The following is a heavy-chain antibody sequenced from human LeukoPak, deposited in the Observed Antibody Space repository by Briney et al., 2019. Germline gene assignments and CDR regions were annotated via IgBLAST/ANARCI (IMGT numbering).Heavy chain of an antibody. Sequence: GGSLRLSCAASGFTFIDYYMSWIRRAPGKGLEWVSYISSSDSTIYHADSVKGRFTISRDNAKNSLYLQMNSLRVEDTAVYYCARSEVGATSVDYWGQGTLVTVSS. J-gene: IGHJ4*02. CDR1: GFTFIDYY. V-gene: IGHV3-11*01. CDR2: ISSSDSTI. CDR3: ARSEVGATSVDY. D-gene: IGHD1-26*01.